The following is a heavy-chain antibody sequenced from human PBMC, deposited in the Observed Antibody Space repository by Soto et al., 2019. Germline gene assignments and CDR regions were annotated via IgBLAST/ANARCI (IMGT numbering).Heavy chain of an antibody. CDR2: ISSSSSYI. CDR3: ARELGAAHFDY. Sequence: SLRLSCAASGFTFSSYSMNWVRQAPGKGLEWVSSISSSSSYIYYAGSVKGRFTISRDNAKNSLYLQMNSLRAEDTAVYYCARELGAAHFDYWGQGTLVTVSS. CDR1: GFTFSSYS. D-gene: IGHD1-26*01. V-gene: IGHV3-21*01. J-gene: IGHJ4*02.